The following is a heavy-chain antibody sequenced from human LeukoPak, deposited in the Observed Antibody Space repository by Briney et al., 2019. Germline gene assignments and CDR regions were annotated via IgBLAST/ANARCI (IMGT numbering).Heavy chain of an antibody. D-gene: IGHD2-2*01. CDR3: ARGRWCSSTSCYYYMDV. Sequence: SETLSLTCTVSGASISNYYWSWIRQSPGKGLEWIGYMLYSGSTNQNPSLRSRVTISVDTSKNQVSLKLSSVTAADTAVYYCARGRWCSSTSCYYYMDVWGKGTTVTVSS. CDR2: MLYSGST. CDR1: GASISNYY. J-gene: IGHJ6*03. V-gene: IGHV4-59*08.